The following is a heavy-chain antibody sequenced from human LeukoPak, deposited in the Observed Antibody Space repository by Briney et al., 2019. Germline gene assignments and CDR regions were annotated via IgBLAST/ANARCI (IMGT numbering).Heavy chain of an antibody. Sequence: SETLSLTCTVSGGSISSYYWSWIRQPPGKGLEWIGYNYYSGSTNYNPSLKSRVTISVDTSKNQFSLKLSSVTAADTAVYYCAREGAYYDFWSGYYQPGPHYGMDVWGQGTTVTVSS. J-gene: IGHJ6*02. V-gene: IGHV4-59*01. CDR3: AREGAYYDFWSGYYQPGPHYGMDV. D-gene: IGHD3-3*01. CDR1: GGSISSYY. CDR2: NYYSGST.